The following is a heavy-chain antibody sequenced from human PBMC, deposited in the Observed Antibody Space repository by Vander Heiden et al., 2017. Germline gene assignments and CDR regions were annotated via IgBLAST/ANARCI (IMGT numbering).Heavy chain of an antibody. V-gene: IGHV3-21*01. CDR2: INSTSSYI. J-gene: IGHJ4*02. Sequence: EVRRVESGGGLVKPGGYLRLSCAASGFTFSTYTMTWVRQAPGKGLEWVSSINSTSSYIYYADSVKGRFTISRDNAKNSLYLQMNSLRTEDTAVYYCASLAGAGTSDYWGQGTLVTVSS. CDR1: GFTFSTYT. CDR3: ASLAGAGTSDY. D-gene: IGHD6-13*01.